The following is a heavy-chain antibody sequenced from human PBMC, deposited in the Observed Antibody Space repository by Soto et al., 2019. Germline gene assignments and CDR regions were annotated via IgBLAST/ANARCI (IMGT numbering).Heavy chain of an antibody. CDR2: INPNSGGT. V-gene: IGHV1-2*02. CDR1: GGTFSSYA. CDR3: ARVTLKAGNWFDP. J-gene: IGHJ5*02. Sequence: ASVKVSCKASGGTFSSYAISWVRQAPGQGLEWMGWINPNSGGTNYAQKFRGRVTMTRDTSIDTAYLELTSLRSDDTAVYYCARVTLKAGNWFDPWGQGTLVTVSS.